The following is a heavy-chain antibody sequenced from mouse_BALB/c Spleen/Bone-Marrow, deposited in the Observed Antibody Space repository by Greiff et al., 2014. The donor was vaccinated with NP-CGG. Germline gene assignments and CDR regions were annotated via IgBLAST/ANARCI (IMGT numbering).Heavy chain of an antibody. CDR2: INPNNGGA. V-gene: IGHV1-18*01. Sequence: EVQLQQSGPELVKPGASVKIPCKASGYTFTDYNMAWVKQSHGKSLEWIGDINPNNGGAIYNQKFKDKATLTVDKSSSTAYMELRSLTSEDTAVYYCVREDWDGDFDYWGQGTILTVSS. CDR1: GYTFTDYN. D-gene: IGHD4-1*01. J-gene: IGHJ2*01. CDR3: VREDWDGDFDY.